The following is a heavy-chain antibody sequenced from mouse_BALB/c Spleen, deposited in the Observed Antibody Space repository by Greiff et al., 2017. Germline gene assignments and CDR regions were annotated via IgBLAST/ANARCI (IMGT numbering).Heavy chain of an antibody. J-gene: IGHJ4*01. CDR2: ISYDGSN. V-gene: IGHV3-6*02. D-gene: IGHD1-1*01. Sequence: DVKLQESGPSLVKPSQSLSLTCSVTGYYITSGYYWNWIRQFPGNKLEWIGYISYDGSNNYNPSLKNRISITLDTSKNQFFLKLNSVTTEDTATYYCARTVVSYAMDYWGQGISVTVSS. CDR1: GYYITSGYY. CDR3: ARTVVSYAMDY.